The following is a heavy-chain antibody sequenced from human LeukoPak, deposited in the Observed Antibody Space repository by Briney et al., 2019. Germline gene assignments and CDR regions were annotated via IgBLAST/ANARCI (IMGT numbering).Heavy chain of an antibody. CDR3: ARDTIFGVVTWEGHYYHMDV. Sequence: GASVKVSCKASGYTFTSYYMHWVRQAPGQGLEWMGIINPSGGSTSYAQKFQGRVTMTRDTSTSTVYMELSSLRSEDTAVYYCARDTIFGVVTWEGHYYHMDVWGKGTTVTVSS. J-gene: IGHJ6*03. D-gene: IGHD3-3*01. CDR1: GYTFTSYY. CDR2: INPSGGST. V-gene: IGHV1-46*03.